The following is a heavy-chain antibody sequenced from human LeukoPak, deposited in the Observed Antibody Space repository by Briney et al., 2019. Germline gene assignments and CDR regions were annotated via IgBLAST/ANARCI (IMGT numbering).Heavy chain of an antibody. Sequence: GESLKISCKGSGYNFTSYWIAWVRQMPGRGLEWMGIIYPGDSDTRYSPSLQGQVTISADKSVTTAYLQWSTLKASDTAMYYCARGYCRGTSCSHRRAFDIWGQGTMVTVSS. CDR2: IYPGDSDT. CDR3: ARGYCRGTSCSHRRAFDI. J-gene: IGHJ3*02. D-gene: IGHD2-2*01. V-gene: IGHV5-51*01. CDR1: GYNFTSYW.